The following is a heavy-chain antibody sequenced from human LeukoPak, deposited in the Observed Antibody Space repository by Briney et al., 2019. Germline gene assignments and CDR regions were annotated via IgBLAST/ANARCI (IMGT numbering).Heavy chain of an antibody. CDR3: ARDREVGATGYYFDY. V-gene: IGHV4-4*02. CDR1: GGSISSSDW. D-gene: IGHD1-26*01. J-gene: IGHJ4*02. CDR2: IYHSGST. Sequence: PSGTLSLTCAVSGGSISSSDWWSWVRQPPGKGLEWIGEIYHSGSTNYNPSLKSRVTISVDKSKNQFSLNLSSVTAADTAVYYCARDREVGATGYYFDYWGQGTLVTVSS.